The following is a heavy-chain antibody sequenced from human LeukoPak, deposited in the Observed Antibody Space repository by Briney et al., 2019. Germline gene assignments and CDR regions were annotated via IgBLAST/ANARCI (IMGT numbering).Heavy chain of an antibody. CDR3: ARARGLRAYYYYMDV. D-gene: IGHD5-12*01. Sequence: GGSLRLSCTASGFTFGDYAMSWVRQAPGKGLEWVGFIRSKAYGGTTEYAASVKGRFTISRDDSKSIAYLQMNSLRAEDTAVYYCARARGLRAYYYYMDVWGKGTTVTVSS. CDR2: IRSKAYGGTT. CDR1: GFTFGDYA. V-gene: IGHV3-49*04. J-gene: IGHJ6*03.